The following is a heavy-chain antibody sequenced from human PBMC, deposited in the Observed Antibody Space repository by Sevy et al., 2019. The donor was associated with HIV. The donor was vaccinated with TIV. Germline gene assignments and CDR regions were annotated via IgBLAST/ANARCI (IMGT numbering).Heavy chain of an antibody. J-gene: IGHJ4*02. D-gene: IGHD3-22*01. Sequence: APLKVSCKVSGYSLTDLSMHWVRQAPGIGLEWMGRFDPEDGETIYAQKFQGRVTMTEDTSRDTAYMELSSLRSEDTAMYYCATTREYYSDNSGYIDYWGQGTLVTVSS. CDR2: FDPEDGET. V-gene: IGHV1-24*01. CDR1: GYSLTDLS. CDR3: ATTREYYSDNSGYIDY.